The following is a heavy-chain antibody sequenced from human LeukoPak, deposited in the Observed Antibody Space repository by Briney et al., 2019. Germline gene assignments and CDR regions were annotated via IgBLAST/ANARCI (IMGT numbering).Heavy chain of an antibody. CDR2: ITNSGDFV. D-gene: IGHD1-26*01. Sequence: GGSLRLSCAASGFRLSGHYMSWIRQAPGKGLEWISYITNSGDFVNYADSVKGRFTISRDNAKNSLYLQMNSLRAEDTAVYYCAREARATPDLWGQGTVVTVSS. J-gene: IGHJ5*02. V-gene: IGHV3-11*01. CDR3: AREARATPDL. CDR1: GFRLSGHY.